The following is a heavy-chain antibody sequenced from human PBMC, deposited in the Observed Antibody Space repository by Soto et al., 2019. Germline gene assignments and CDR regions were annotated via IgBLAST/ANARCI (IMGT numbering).Heavy chain of an antibody. CDR1: GYTFTSYG. D-gene: IGHD5-12*01. CDR2: ISAYNGNT. J-gene: IGHJ5*02. CDR3: AGLRRDGYNYKKGWFDP. V-gene: IGHV1-18*01. Sequence: ASVKVSCKASGYTFTSYGISWVRQAPGQGLEWMGWISAYNGNTNYAQKLQGRVTMTTDTSTSTAYMELRSLRSDDTAVYYCAGLRRDGYNYKKGWFDPWGQGTLVTVSS.